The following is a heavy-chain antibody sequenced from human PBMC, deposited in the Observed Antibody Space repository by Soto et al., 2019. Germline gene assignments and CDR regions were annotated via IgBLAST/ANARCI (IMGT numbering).Heavy chain of an antibody. Sequence: GGAPRLSCAASGFTFCSYATRWVRQAPGKGLEWVSAISGSGGSTYYADSVKGRFTISRDNSKNTLYLQMNSLRAEDTAVYYCAKDINWFDPWGQGTLVTVSS. CDR1: GFTFCSYA. J-gene: IGHJ5*02. CDR3: AKDINWFDP. CDR2: ISGSGGST. V-gene: IGHV3-23*01.